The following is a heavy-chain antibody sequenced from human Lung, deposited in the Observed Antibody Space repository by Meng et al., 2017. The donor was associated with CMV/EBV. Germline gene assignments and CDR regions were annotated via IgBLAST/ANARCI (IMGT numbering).Heavy chain of an antibody. D-gene: IGHD4-23*01. CDR3: ARGDGGNGSDY. CDR2: INPSGGST. V-gene: IGHV1-46*01. CDR1: GYTFTNYY. J-gene: IGHJ4*02. Sequence: QVPLVPSGAEGKKPGASVKGSCKASGYTFTNYYMHWVRQAPGQGLEWMGVINPSGGSTNYAQKFQGRLTMTRDTSTSTVYMELSSLRSEDTAVYYCARGDGGNGSDYWGQGTLVTVSS.